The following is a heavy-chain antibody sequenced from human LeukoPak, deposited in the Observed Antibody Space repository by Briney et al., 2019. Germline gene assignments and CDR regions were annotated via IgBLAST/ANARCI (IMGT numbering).Heavy chain of an antibody. Sequence: GASVKVSCKASGYTFTSYGISWVRQAPGQGLEWMGWISAYSGNTNYAQKLQGRVTMTTDTSTSTAYMELRSLRSDDTAVYYCARERVAVVVVPAAIRFGYYYYGMDVWGQGTTVTVSS. CDR2: ISAYSGNT. CDR1: GYTFTSYG. CDR3: ARERVAVVVVPAAIRFGYYYYGMDV. D-gene: IGHD2-2*01. V-gene: IGHV1-18*01. J-gene: IGHJ6*02.